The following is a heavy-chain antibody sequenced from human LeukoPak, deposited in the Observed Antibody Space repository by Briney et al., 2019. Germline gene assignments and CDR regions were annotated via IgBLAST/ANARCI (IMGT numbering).Heavy chain of an antibody. Sequence: GESLKISCKGSGYSFTSYWIGWVRQMPGKGLEWMGIIYPGDSDTRYSPSFQGQVTISADKSISTAYLQWSSLKASDTAMYYCARGGRGGLGYFDWLVGYYGMDVWGQGTTVTVSS. J-gene: IGHJ6*02. CDR3: ARGGRGGLGYFDWLVGYYGMDV. V-gene: IGHV5-51*01. D-gene: IGHD3-9*01. CDR2: IYPGDSDT. CDR1: GYSFTSYW.